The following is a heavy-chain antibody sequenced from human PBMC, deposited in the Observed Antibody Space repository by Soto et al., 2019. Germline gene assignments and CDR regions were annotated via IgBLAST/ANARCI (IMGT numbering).Heavy chain of an antibody. V-gene: IGHV3-7*01. CDR3: ASLSYGQLRYFDN. Sequence: GGSLRLSCAVPKFTFGDYWMSWVRQPPGKGLEWISNIKQDGSDRNYADSVKGRFTISRDNADNSMYLQMNSLRAEDTAVYYCASLSYGQLRYFDNWGQGVLVTVSS. CDR2: IKQDGSDR. J-gene: IGHJ4*02. CDR1: KFTFGDYW. D-gene: IGHD3-16*02.